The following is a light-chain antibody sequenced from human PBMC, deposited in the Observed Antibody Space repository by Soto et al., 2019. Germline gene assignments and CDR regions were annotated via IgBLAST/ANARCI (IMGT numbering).Light chain of an antibody. CDR1: QSISSY. J-gene: IGKJ1*01. Sequence: DIQMTQSPSSLSASVGDRVTITCRASQSISSYLNWYQQKPGKAPKLLIYAASSLQRGVPSRFSGSGSGTDFTPTISSLQPEDFATYYCQQSYSKPWTFGQGTKVDIK. CDR3: QQSYSKPWT. CDR2: AAS. V-gene: IGKV1-39*01.